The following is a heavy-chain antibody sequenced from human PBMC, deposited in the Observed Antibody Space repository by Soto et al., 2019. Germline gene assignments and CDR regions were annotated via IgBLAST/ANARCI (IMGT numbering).Heavy chain of an antibody. J-gene: IGHJ6*02. CDR3: ARGYYDFWSGYYISPYGMDV. Sequence: PGGSLRLSCAVSGFTFSDYYMSWIRQAPGKGLEWVSYISSRGSSTYYADSVKGRFTISRDNAKNSLYLQMNGLRAEDTAVYYCARGYYDFWSGYYISPYGMDVWGQGTTVTVSS. CDR1: GFTFSDYY. D-gene: IGHD3-3*01. V-gene: IGHV3-11*01. CDR2: ISSRGSST.